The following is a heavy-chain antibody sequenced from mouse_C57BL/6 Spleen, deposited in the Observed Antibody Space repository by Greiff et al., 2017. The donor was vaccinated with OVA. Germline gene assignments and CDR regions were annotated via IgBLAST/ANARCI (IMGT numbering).Heavy chain of an antibody. CDR3: ARSQPTIVTRGFAY. CDR1: GYTFTDYY. D-gene: IGHD2-5*01. Sequence: VQLQQSGPELVKPGASVKISCKASGYTFTDYYMNWVKQSHGKSLEWIGDINTNNGGTSYNQKFKGKATLTADKSSSTAYMELRSLTSEDSAVYYCARSQPTIVTRGFAYWGQGTLVTVSA. V-gene: IGHV1-26*01. CDR2: INTNNGGT. J-gene: IGHJ3*01.